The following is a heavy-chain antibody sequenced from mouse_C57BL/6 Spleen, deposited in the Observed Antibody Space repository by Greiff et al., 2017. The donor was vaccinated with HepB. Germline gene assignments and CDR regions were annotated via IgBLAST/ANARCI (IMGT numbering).Heavy chain of an antibody. D-gene: IGHD2-4*01. CDR2: INPNNGGT. Sequence: VQLQQSGPELVKPGASVKMSCKASGYTFTDYNMHWVKQSHGKSLEWIGYINPNNGGTSYNQKFKGKAPVTVNKACSTAYMELRSLTSEDSAVYYCAREGDYGAWFAYWGQGTLVTVSA. V-gene: IGHV1-22*01. CDR1: GYTFTDYN. CDR3: AREGDYGAWFAY. J-gene: IGHJ3*01.